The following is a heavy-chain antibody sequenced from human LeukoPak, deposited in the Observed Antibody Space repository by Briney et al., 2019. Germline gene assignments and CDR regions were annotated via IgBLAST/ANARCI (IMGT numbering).Heavy chain of an antibody. D-gene: IGHD1-26*01. Sequence: KPSETLSLTCAVYGGSFSGYYWSWIRQAPGKGLEWVSSISSSSSYIYYADSVKGRFTISRDNAKNSLYLQMNSLRAEDTAVYYCARVGPSYSVDAFDIWGQGTMVTVSS. J-gene: IGHJ3*02. CDR3: ARVGPSYSVDAFDI. CDR1: GGSFSGYY. V-gene: IGHV3-21*01. CDR2: ISSSSSYI.